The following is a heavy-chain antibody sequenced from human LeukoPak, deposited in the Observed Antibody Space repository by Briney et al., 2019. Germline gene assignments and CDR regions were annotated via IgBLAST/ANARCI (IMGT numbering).Heavy chain of an antibody. J-gene: IGHJ4*02. CDR3: ARDRTGSGWYPFDY. Sequence: PGGYLRLSCAASGFTFSSYAMSWVRQAPGKGLEGVSAISGRGGSTYYADSVKGRFTISRDNSKNTLYLQMNSLRAEDTAVYYCARDRTGSGWYPFDYWGQGTLVTVSS. CDR1: GFTFSSYA. CDR2: ISGRGGST. D-gene: IGHD6-19*01. V-gene: IGHV3-23*01.